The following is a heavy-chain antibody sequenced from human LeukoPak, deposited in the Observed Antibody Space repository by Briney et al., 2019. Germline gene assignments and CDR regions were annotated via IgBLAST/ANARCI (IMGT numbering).Heavy chain of an antibody. V-gene: IGHV1-46*01. J-gene: IGHJ6*03. D-gene: IGHD6-6*01. CDR1: GYTFTNYY. Sequence: ASVKVSCKASGYTFTNYYMNWVRRAPGQGLEWMGMINPSAGSTYYAQTFQGRVTMTRDVSASTVFMELGSLRSEDTAVYYCARGELLGSSSYYYYYYYRDVWGKGTSVTVSS. CDR3: ARGELLGSSSYYYYYYYRDV. CDR2: INPSAGST.